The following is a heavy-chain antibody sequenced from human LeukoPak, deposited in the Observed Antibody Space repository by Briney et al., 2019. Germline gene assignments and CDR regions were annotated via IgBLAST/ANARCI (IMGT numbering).Heavy chain of an antibody. D-gene: IGHD1-14*01. J-gene: IGHJ5*02. CDR3: ARETVYLGWFDP. Sequence: TSETPSLTCTVSGGSISSYYWSWIRQPPGKGLEWIGYIYYSGSTNYNPSLKSRVTISVDTSKNQFSLKLSSVTAADTAVYYCARETVYLGWFDPWGQGTLVTVSS. CDR1: GGSISSYY. V-gene: IGHV4-59*01. CDR2: IYYSGST.